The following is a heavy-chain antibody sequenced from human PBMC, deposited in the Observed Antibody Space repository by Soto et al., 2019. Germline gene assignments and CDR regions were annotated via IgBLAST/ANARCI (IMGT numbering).Heavy chain of an antibody. CDR3: ASHRGSGVYDAFDF. V-gene: IGHV5-51*01. CDR1: GYSFTNYW. J-gene: IGHJ3*01. D-gene: IGHD3-10*01. Sequence: GESLKISCKGSGYSFTNYWIGWVRQMPDKGLEWMGIIYPGDSDIRYSPSFRGQVTISADKSISTAYLQWRSLKASDTAMYYCASHRGSGVYDAFDFWGQGTMVTVAS. CDR2: IYPGDSDI.